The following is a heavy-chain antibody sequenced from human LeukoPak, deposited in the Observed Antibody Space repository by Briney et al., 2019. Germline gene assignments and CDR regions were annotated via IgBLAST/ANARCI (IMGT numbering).Heavy chain of an antibody. D-gene: IGHD3-10*02. CDR3: ARVFVGENFDY. CDR2: ISYTGSNK. J-gene: IGHJ4*02. Sequence: HSGGSLRLSCAASGFTFSSYEMNWVRQAPGKGLKCLSYISYTGSNKYYADSVKGRLTIRRDNAKNSLYLQMSSLRADDTAVYFCARVFVGENFDYWGQGTLVTVSS. CDR1: GFTFSSYE. V-gene: IGHV3-48*03.